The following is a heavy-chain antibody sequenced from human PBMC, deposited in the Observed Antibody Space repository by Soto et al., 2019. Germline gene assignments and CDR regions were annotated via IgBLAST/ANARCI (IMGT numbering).Heavy chain of an antibody. CDR2: IYSGGST. CDR1: GFTSSTNY. V-gene: IGHV3-53*04. CDR3: ARDVRSTSFNWFDP. J-gene: IGHJ5*02. Sequence: PGGALSLSCAPSGFTSSTNYLTWVPQAPGKGLEWVSVIYSGGSTYYADSVKGRFTISRHNSKNTLYLQMNSLRAEDTAVYYCARDVRSTSFNWFDPWGQGTLVTVSS. D-gene: IGHD2-2*01.